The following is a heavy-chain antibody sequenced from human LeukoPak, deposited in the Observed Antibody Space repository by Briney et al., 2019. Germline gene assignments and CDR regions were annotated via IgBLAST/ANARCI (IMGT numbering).Heavy chain of an antibody. Sequence: KPSETLSLTCTVSGGSISYYYWSWIRQPPGKGLEWIGYISNSGSINCNPSLKSRVTISLDTSKTQFSLRLSSVTAADTAVYCCARDSRSSSWPFYYGIDVWGKGTTVTVSS. CDR1: GGSISYYY. V-gene: IGHV4-59*01. CDR3: ARDSRSSSWPFYYGIDV. D-gene: IGHD6-13*01. CDR2: ISNSGSI. J-gene: IGHJ6*04.